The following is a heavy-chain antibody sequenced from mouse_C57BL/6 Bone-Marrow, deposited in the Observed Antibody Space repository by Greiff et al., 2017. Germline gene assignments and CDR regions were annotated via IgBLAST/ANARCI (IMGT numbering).Heavy chain of an antibody. CDR3: AREHYGSSPDV. CDR1: GFTFSSYA. V-gene: IGHV5-4*01. Sequence: EVKLMESGGGLVKPGGSLKLSCAASGFTFSSYAMSWVRQTPEKRLAWVATISDGGSYTYYPDNVKGRFTISRDNAKNNLYLQMSHLKSEDTAMYYCAREHYGSSPDVWGTGTTVTVSS. CDR2: ISDGGSYT. D-gene: IGHD1-1*01. J-gene: IGHJ1*03.